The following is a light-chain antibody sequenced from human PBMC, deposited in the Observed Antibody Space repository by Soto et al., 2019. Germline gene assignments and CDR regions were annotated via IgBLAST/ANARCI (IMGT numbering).Light chain of an antibody. CDR2: GAL. J-gene: IGKJ4*01. Sequence: IFLTQSPGSLSLSSGERATLSCRASQTVRSSYLAWYQQRPGQPPKLLIYGALNRAIGTPDRFSGSESGRDYNLTISRLDPEDSAVYYCQQYGDSITFGGGTKVEI. V-gene: IGKV3-20*01. CDR3: QQYGDSIT. CDR1: QTVRSSY.